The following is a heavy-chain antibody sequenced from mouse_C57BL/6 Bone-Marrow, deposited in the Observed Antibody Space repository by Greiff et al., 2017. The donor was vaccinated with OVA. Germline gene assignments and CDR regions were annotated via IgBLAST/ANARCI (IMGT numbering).Heavy chain of an antibody. D-gene: IGHD4-1*01. J-gene: IGHJ2*01. CDR2: IDPETGGT. Sequence: LQVSGAELVRPGASVTLSCKASGYTFTDYEMHWVKQTPVHGLEWIGAIDPETGGTAYNQKFKGKAILTADKSSSTAYMELRSLKSEDSAVYYCTRSWVGGYYFDYWCQGTTLTVSS. CDR3: TRSWVGGYYFDY. V-gene: IGHV1-15*01. CDR1: GYTFTDYE.